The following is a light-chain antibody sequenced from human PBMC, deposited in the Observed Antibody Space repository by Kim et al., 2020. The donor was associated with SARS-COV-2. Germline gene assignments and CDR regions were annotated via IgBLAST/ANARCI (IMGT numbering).Light chain of an antibody. CDR3: QSYDSSLSAYVV. CDR2: GNS. V-gene: IGLV1-40*01. Sequence: VTISGTGGSSNIGAGYDVHWYQQLPGTAPKLLIYGNSNRPSGVPDRFSGSKSGTSASLAITGLQAEDEADYYCQSYDSSLSAYVVFGGGTQLTVL. CDR1: SSNIGAGYD. J-gene: IGLJ2*01.